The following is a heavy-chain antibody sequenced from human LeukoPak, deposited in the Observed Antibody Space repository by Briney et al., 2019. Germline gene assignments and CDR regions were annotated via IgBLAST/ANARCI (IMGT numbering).Heavy chain of an antibody. J-gene: IGHJ4*02. CDR3: AGFVVVPAAEDY. CDR2: INSDGSST. V-gene: IGHV3-74*01. Sequence: GGSLRLSCAASGFTFSSYWMHWVRQAPGKGLVWVSHINSDGSSTSYADSVKGRFTISRDNAKNTLYLQMNSLRAEDTAVYYCAGFVVVPAAEDYWGQGTLVTVSS. CDR1: GFTFSSYW. D-gene: IGHD2-2*01.